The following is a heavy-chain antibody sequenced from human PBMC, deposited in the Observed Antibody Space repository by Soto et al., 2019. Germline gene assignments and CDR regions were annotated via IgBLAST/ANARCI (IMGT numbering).Heavy chain of an antibody. V-gene: IGHV4-39*01. CDR3: ARRGVGATPFDY. D-gene: IGHD1-26*01. Sequence: KPSETLSLTCTVSGASISVHSYYWTWIRQPPGKGLEWIGSIYYSGSTYYNPSLKSRVTISVDTSKNQFSLKLSSVTAADTAVYYCARRGVGATPFDYWGQGTLVTVSS. CDR1: GASISVHSYY. J-gene: IGHJ4*02. CDR2: IYYSGST.